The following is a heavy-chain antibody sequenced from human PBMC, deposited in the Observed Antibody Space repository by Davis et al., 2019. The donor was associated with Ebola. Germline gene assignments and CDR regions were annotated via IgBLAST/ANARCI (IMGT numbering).Heavy chain of an antibody. V-gene: IGHV3-7*01. CDR1: GFTFSSYW. CDR3: ARDTSCSTTSCYVHYSGMDV. CDR2: IKQDGSEK. J-gene: IGHJ6*04. D-gene: IGHD2-2*01. Sequence: GESLKISCAASGFTFSSYWMSWVRQAPGKGLEWVANIKQDGSEKYYVDSVKGRFSISRDNAKNSLHLQMKSLRAEDTAVYYCARDTSCSTTSCYVHYSGMDVWGKGTTVTVSS.